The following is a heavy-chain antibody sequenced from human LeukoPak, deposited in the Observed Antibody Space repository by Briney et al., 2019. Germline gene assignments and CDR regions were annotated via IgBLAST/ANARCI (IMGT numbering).Heavy chain of an antibody. CDR3: ACGGDYGFDY. Sequence: GGSLRLSCAASGFTFSSYAMSWVRQAPGKGLEWVSAISSSGSTIYYADSVKGRFTISRDNAKNSLYLQMNSLRAEDTAVYYCACGGDYGFDYWGQGTLVTVSS. D-gene: IGHD2-21*02. J-gene: IGHJ4*02. CDR2: ISSSGSTI. V-gene: IGHV3-21*04. CDR1: GFTFSSYA.